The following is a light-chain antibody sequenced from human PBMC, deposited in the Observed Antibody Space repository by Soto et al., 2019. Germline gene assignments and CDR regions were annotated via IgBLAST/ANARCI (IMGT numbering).Light chain of an antibody. CDR1: SSDVGGYNS. J-gene: IGLJ1*01. CDR2: NVS. CDR3: SSYTSSNTYV. V-gene: IGLV2-14*03. Sequence: QSVLTQPASVSGSPGQSIAISCTGTSSDVGGYNSVSWYQQHPGKAPKLMIYNVSNRPSGVSDRFSGSKSGNTASLTISGLQAEDEADYYCSSYTSSNTYVFGTGTKVTLL.